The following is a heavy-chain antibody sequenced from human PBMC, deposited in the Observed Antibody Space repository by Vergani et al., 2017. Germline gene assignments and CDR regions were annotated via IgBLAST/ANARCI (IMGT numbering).Heavy chain of an antibody. J-gene: IGHJ4*02. V-gene: IGHV3-30*02. CDR3: AKEGGGYCSGGTCYPEY. Sequence: QVQQVESGGGVVQPGRSLRLSCAASGFTFNSYGMHWVRQAPGKGLEWVASIRSDESRRYYGDSMEGPFTISRDNSKNTLYLQMKSLRPEDTAVYYCAKEGGGYCSGGTCYPEYWGQGTLVIVSS. D-gene: IGHD2-15*01. CDR2: IRSDESRR. CDR1: GFTFNSYG.